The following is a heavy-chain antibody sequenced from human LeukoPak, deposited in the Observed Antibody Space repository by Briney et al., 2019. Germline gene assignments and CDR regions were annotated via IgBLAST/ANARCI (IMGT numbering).Heavy chain of an antibody. J-gene: IGHJ4*02. CDR1: GFTFSSYA. Sequence: GGSLRLSCAASGFTFSSYAMHGVRQTPGKGLEWVAVISYDGSNKYYADSVKGRFTISRDNSKNTLYLQMNSLTTEDTAVYYCATAGRWRELLWAFDYWGQGTLVTVSS. CDR2: ISYDGSNK. CDR3: ATAGRWRELLWAFDY. D-gene: IGHD2-15*01. V-gene: IGHV3-30-3*01.